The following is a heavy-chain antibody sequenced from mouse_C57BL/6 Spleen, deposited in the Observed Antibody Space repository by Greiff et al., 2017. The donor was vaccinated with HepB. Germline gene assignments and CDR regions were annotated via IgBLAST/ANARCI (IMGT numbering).Heavy chain of an antibody. V-gene: IGHV1-20*01. J-gene: IGHJ4*01. CDR1: GYSFTGYF. Sequence: EVQLQQSGPELVKPGDSVKISCKASGYSFTGYFMNWVMQSHGKSLEWIGRINPYNGDTFYNQKFKGKATLTVDKSSSTAHMELRSLTSEDSAVYYCARAAYCSNPYYAMDYWGQRTSVTVSS. D-gene: IGHD2-5*01. CDR2: INPYNGDT. CDR3: ARAAYCSNPYYAMDY.